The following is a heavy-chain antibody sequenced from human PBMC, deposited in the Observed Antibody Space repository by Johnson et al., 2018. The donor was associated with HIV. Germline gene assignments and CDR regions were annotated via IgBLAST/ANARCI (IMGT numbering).Heavy chain of an antibody. V-gene: IGHV3-13*01. J-gene: IGHJ3*02. Sequence: VQLVESGGGLVQPGGSLRLSCAASGFTFSSYDMHWVRQATGKGLEWVAAVGTAGDTFYPGSVKGRFTISREDAKNSLYLQMNSLSAEDTAVYYCAREELEPDVFDIWGQGTMVTVSS. CDR3: AREELEPDVFDI. CDR2: VGTAGDT. CDR1: GFTFSSYD. D-gene: IGHD1-1*01.